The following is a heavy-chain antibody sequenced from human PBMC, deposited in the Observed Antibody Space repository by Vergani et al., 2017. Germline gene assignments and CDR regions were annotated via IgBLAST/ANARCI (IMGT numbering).Heavy chain of an antibody. J-gene: IGHJ5*02. D-gene: IGHD5-24*01. CDR2: IYHSGST. CDR1: GDYIRSDY. CDR3: ARGRNWFDP. Sequence: QVQLQESGPGLVKPSETLDLTCTVSGDYIRSDYWNWIRQSPGKEPELIVYIYHSGSTPYNPSLESRVTISIDTSKSLLSLTLRSVTEADSAMYFCARGRNWFDPWGQGTLATVSS. V-gene: IGHV4-59*01.